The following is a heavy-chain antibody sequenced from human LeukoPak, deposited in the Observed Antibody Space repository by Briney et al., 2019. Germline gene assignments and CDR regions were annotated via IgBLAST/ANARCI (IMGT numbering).Heavy chain of an antibody. D-gene: IGHD2-2*01. J-gene: IGHJ4*02. CDR2: IYQSGTT. CDR1: GGSISSTHW. V-gene: IGHV4-4*02. Sequence: PSETLSLTYAVSGGSISSTHWGSGVRQPPGKGLEWIGEIYQSGTTRYNPSLKSRVTMSVDRSKNVFSLKLTSMSAADTAVYYCARDVSSQYSLDYWGQGTLVIVSS. CDR3: ARDVSSQYSLDY.